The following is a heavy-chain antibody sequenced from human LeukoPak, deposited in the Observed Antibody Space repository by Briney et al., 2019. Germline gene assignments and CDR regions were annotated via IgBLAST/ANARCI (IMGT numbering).Heavy chain of an antibody. CDR3: ARDLRYCSGGSCYGYFDY. Sequence: GGSLRLSCVASGFTFSSYWMSWVRQAPGKGLEWVANIKQDGSEKYYVDSVKGRFTISRDNAKNSLYLQMNSLRAEDTAVYYCARDLRYCSGGSCYGYFDYWGQGTLVTVSS. J-gene: IGHJ4*02. CDR1: GFTFSSYW. V-gene: IGHV3-7*01. D-gene: IGHD2-15*01. CDR2: IKQDGSEK.